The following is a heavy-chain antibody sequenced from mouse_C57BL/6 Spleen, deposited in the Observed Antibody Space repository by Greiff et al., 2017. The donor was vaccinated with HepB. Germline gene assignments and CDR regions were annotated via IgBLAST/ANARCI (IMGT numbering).Heavy chain of an antibody. CDR1: GYTFTSYW. CDR2: IHPNSGST. D-gene: IGHD1-1*01. J-gene: IGHJ1*03. Sequence: QVQLQQPGAELVKPGASVKLSCKASGYTFTSYWMHWVKQRPGQGLEWIGMIHPNSGSTNYNEKFKSKATLTVDKSSSTAYMQLISLTSEDSAVYYCARFYYYGSSYGYFDVWGTVTTVTVSS. V-gene: IGHV1-64*01. CDR3: ARFYYYGSSYGYFDV.